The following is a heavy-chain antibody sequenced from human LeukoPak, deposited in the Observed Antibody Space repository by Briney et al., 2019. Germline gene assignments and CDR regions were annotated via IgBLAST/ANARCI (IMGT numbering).Heavy chain of an antibody. J-gene: IGHJ5*02. V-gene: IGHV4-38-2*01. CDR1: GYTIISGYY. CDR3: ARHDFYSNYPHNWFDP. D-gene: IGHD4-11*01. CDR2: FYHSRNS. Sequence: SETLSLTCAVSGYTIISGYYWGWIRQPPGKGLEWIGGFYHSRNSYYNPSLKSRVSISVDTSKNQFSLNLSSVTAADTALYYCARHDFYSNYPHNWFDPWGQGTLVTVSS.